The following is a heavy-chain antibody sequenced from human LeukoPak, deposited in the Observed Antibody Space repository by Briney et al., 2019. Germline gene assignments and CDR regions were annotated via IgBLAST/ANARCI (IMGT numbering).Heavy chain of an antibody. CDR3: AKDIDGYNIYYFEY. V-gene: IGHV3-23*01. J-gene: IGHJ4*02. D-gene: IGHD5-24*01. Sequence: SGGYLRLSCAASGFTFSNYAMNWVRPAPGKGLEWVSGLSGSGGSTYYAYSVKGRFTISRDNSKNTLYLQMNSMRVADTAVYYCAKDIDGYNIYYFEYWGQGTLVTVSS. CDR1: GFTFSNYA. CDR2: LSGSGGST.